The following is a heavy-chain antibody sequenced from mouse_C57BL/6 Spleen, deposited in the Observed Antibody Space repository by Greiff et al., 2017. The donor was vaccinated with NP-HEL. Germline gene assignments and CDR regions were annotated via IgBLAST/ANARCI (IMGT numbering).Heavy chain of an antibody. V-gene: IGHV1-42*01. J-gene: IGHJ2*01. CDR2: INPSTGGT. CDR1: GYSFTGYY. CDR3: ARWGGYYYFDY. Sequence: VQLQQSGPELVKPGASVKISCKASGYSFTGYYMNWVKQSPEKSLEWIGEINPSTGGTTYNQKFKAKATLTVDKSSSTAYMQLKSLTSEDSAVYYCARWGGYYYFDYWGKGTTLTVSS. D-gene: IGHD2-3*01.